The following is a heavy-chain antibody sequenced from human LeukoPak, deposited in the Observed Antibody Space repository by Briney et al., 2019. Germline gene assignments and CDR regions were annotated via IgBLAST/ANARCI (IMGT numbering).Heavy chain of an antibody. J-gene: IGHJ4*02. CDR2: ISGSGDST. CDR1: GFTFDDYA. V-gene: IGHV3-23*01. CDR3: ARDRYCSGGSCQSIDY. Sequence: PGRSLRLSCAASGFTFDDYAMHWVRQAPGKGLEWVSGISGSGDSTYHADSVKGRFTISRDNSKNTLYLQMNSLRAEDTAVYYCARDRYCSGGSCQSIDYWGQGTLVTVSS. D-gene: IGHD2-15*01.